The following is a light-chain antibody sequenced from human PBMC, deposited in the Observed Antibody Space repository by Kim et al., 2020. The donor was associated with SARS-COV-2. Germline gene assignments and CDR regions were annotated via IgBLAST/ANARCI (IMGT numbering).Light chain of an antibody. CDR1: GNTY. Sequence: GNTYLSWFQQRPGQSPRRLIYKVSDRDSGVPDRFSGSGSGTDFTLKISRVEAEDVAIYYCMQGTRWPGTFGQGTKLEI. V-gene: IGKV2-30*01. CDR3: MQGTRWPGT. J-gene: IGKJ2*01. CDR2: KVS.